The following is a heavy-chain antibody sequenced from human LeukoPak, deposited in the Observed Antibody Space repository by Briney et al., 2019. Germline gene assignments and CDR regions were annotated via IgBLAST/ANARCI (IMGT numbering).Heavy chain of an antibody. Sequence: PGGSLRLSCAASGFTFSSYGMHWVRQAPGKGLEWVAFIRYDGSNKYYADSVKGRLTMSRENSKNTLYLQMNSLRAEDTGVYYCAGTYYDILTGPQNWLDPWGQGTLVTVSS. V-gene: IGHV3-30*02. D-gene: IGHD3-9*01. CDR3: AGTYYDILTGPQNWLDP. CDR2: IRYDGSNK. J-gene: IGHJ5*02. CDR1: GFTFSSYG.